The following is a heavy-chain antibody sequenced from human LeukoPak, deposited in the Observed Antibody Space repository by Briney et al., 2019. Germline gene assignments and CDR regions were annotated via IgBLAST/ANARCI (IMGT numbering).Heavy chain of an antibody. J-gene: IGHJ3*02. D-gene: IGHD4-17*01. CDR2: ITYGGGST. V-gene: IGHV3-23*01. CDR3: AKDKTKVTPRGLDI. CDR1: GFTFNNCA. Sequence: GGSLRLSCAASGFTFNNCAMSWVGQAPGKGLEWVSTITYGGGSTYYADSVKGRFTISRDNSKNTLYVQMNSLRAEDTAVYYCAKDKTKVTPRGLDIWGQGTMVTVSS.